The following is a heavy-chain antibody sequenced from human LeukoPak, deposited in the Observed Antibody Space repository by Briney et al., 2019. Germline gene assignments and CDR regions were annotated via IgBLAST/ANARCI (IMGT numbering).Heavy chain of an antibody. V-gene: IGHV3-11*01. CDR2: ISSSGSTI. CDR1: GFTFSDYY. J-gene: IGHJ5*02. D-gene: IGHD2-2*01. CDR3: AREPEGSSATSFGFDP. Sequence: GGSLRLSCAASGFTFSDYYMSWIRQAPGKGLEWVSYISSSGSTIYYADSVKGRFTISRDNAKNSLYLQMNSLRAEDTAVYYCAREPEGSSATSFGFDPWGQGTLVTVSS.